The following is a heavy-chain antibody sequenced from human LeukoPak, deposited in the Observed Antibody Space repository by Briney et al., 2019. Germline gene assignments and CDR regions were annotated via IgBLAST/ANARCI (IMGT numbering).Heavy chain of an antibody. Sequence: GESLKISCKGSGYRFNAYWIAWVRQMPGKGLEWMGIIYPDDSDTRYSPSFQGQVTISADKSVRTAYLQWSSLKASDTAMYYCARPNITSYYDSRGYDAFDIWGQGTMVTVSS. J-gene: IGHJ3*02. D-gene: IGHD3-22*01. CDR3: ARPNITSYYDSRGYDAFDI. V-gene: IGHV5-51*01. CDR2: IYPDDSDT. CDR1: GYRFNAYW.